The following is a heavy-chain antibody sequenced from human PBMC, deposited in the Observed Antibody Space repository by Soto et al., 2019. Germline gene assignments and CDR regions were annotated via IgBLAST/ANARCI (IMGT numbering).Heavy chain of an antibody. D-gene: IGHD4-17*01. CDR1: GFTFRSYG. Sequence: GGSLRLSCAASGFTFRSYGMHWVRQAPGKGLEWVAVISYDGSNKYYADSVKGRFTISRDNSKNTLYLQMNSLRAEDTAVYYCACSGDSLDYWGQGTLVTVSS. CDR3: ACSGDSLDY. V-gene: IGHV3-30*03. CDR2: ISYDGSNK. J-gene: IGHJ4*02.